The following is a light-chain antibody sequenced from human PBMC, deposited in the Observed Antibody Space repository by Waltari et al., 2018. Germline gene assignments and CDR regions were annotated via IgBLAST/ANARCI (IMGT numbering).Light chain of an antibody. V-gene: IGLV2-8*01. CDR2: EVS. CDR1: SSHVGGHNY. CDR3: SSFAGTNNFVV. J-gene: IGLJ2*01. Sequence: QSALTQPPSASGYPGQSGTIPCTGTSSHVGGHNYVPWYQQHPGKAPTLMIYEVSQRPSGVPDRFSGSKSGDTASLTVSGLQAEDEADYYCSSFAGTNNFVVFGGGTKLTV.